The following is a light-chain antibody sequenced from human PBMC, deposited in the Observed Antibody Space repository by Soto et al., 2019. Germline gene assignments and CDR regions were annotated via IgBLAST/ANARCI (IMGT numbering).Light chain of an antibody. CDR3: QVWDGDSYVV. CDR1: NIGTNN. V-gene: IGLV3-21*02. Sequence: SYELTQPPSVSAAPGGTARITCGGDNIGTNNVHWYQQKPGQAPVLVVFDDNDRDSGITDRVSGLNSGKMATLTISRVEAGDDADYYCQVWDGDSYVVFGGGTKLTVL. J-gene: IGLJ3*02. CDR2: DDN.